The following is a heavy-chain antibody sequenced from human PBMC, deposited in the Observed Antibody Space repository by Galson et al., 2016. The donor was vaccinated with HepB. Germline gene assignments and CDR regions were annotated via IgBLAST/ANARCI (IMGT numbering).Heavy chain of an antibody. V-gene: IGHV3-7*01. Sequence: SLRLSCAASGFSFSSYWMSWVRQAPGKGLEWVANIRQDGAKSFYLGSVRGRFTISRDNAKNLVYLEVNSLRSDDTAVYYCARFGCTSCYDFYYYGMDVWGQGTTVTVSS. CDR3: ARFGCTSCYDFYYYGMDV. D-gene: IGHD2-2*01. J-gene: IGHJ6*02. CDR2: IRQDGAKS. CDR1: GFSFSSYW.